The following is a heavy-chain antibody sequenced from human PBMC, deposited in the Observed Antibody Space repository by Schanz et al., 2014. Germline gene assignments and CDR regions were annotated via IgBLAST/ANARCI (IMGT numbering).Heavy chain of an antibody. V-gene: IGHV3-23*04. CDR1: GFTFSSYA. CDR3: AKDAPYPFDL. J-gene: IGHJ2*01. CDR2: ISSGGNP. Sequence: EVQLAESGGGLVQPGGSLRLSCAASGFTFSSYAMSWVRQAPGKGLEWVSSISSGGNPYYANSVKGRFTISRDNSKNTVYIQMNSLRAEDTAIYYCAKDAPYPFDLWGRGTLITVSS.